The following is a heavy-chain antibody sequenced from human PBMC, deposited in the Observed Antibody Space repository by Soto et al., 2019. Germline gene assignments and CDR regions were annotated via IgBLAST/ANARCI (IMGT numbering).Heavy chain of an antibody. CDR2: INPSGGST. D-gene: IGHD2-15*01. V-gene: IGHV1-46*03. J-gene: IGHJ3*02. CDR3: ARGVAGIVVVEAFDI. CDR1: GYTFTSYY. Sequence: GASVKVSCKASGYTFTSYYMHWVRQAPGQGLEWMGIINPSGGSTSYAQKFQGRVTMTRDTSTSTVYMELSSLRSEDTAVYYCARGVAGIVVVEAFDIWGQGTMVTVSS.